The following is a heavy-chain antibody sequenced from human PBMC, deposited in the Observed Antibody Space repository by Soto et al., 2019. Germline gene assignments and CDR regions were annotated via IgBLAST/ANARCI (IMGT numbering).Heavy chain of an antibody. CDR2: IWYDGSNK. CDR3: ARDHLHMTTFPTEDWFDP. CDR1: GFTFSSYG. D-gene: IGHD3-16*01. J-gene: IGHJ5*02. V-gene: IGHV3-33*01. Sequence: GSLRLSCAASGFTFSSYGMHWVRQAPGKGLEWVAVIWYDGSNKYYADSVKGRFTISRDNSKNTLYLQMNSLRAEDTAVYYCARDHLHMTTFPTEDWFDPWGQGTLVTVYS.